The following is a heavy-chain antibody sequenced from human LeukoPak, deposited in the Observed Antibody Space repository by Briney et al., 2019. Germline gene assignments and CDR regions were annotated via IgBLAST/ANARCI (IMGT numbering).Heavy chain of an antibody. CDR2: ISGSGGST. V-gene: IGHV3-23*01. Sequence: GGSLRLSCAASGFTFSIYAMSWVRQAPGRGLEWVSAISGSGGSTYYADSVKGRFTISRDNSKNTLYLQMNSLRAEDTAVYYCAKFPYHDFWSGYYSMDVWGKGTTVTVSS. CDR3: AKFPYHDFWSGYYSMDV. D-gene: IGHD3-3*01. CDR1: GFTFSIYA. J-gene: IGHJ6*03.